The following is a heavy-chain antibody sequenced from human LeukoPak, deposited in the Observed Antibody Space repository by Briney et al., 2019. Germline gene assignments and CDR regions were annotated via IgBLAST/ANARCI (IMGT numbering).Heavy chain of an antibody. D-gene: IGHD3-10*01. CDR3: ARDQHFGSGSYCLDY. V-gene: IGHV4-59*01. J-gene: IGHJ4*02. CDR2: IYYSGST. Sequence: SETLSLTCAVYGGSFSGYYWSWIRQPPGKGLEWIGSIYYSGSTDYNPTLKSRVIISVDTSKNQFSLSLISVTAADTAVYYCARDQHFGSGSYCLDYWGQGTLVTVSS. CDR1: GGSFSGYY.